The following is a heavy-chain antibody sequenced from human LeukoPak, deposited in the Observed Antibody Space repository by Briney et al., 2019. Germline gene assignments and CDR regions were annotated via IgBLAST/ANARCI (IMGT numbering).Heavy chain of an antibody. CDR3: ATQGMYSSSSRADY. V-gene: IGHV1-24*01. CDR1: GYTLTELS. CDR2: FDPEDGET. J-gene: IGHJ4*02. D-gene: IGHD6-6*01. Sequence: ASVKVSCKVSGYTLTELSMHWVRQAPGKGLEWMGGFDPEDGETIYAQKFQGRVTMTEDTSTGTAYMELSSLRSEDTAVYYCATQGMYSSSSRADYWGQGTLVTVSS.